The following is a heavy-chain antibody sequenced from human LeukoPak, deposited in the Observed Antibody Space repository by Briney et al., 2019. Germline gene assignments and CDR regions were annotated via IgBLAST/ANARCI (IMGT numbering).Heavy chain of an antibody. CDR1: GGSISSYY. V-gene: IGHV4-59*08. CDR2: IHYSGST. CDR3: AGSGWSFDAFDF. J-gene: IGHJ3*01. Sequence: PSETLSLTCTVSGGSISSYYWSWIRQPPGKGLEWIGYIHYSGSTNYSPSLKCRVTISVDTSKNRFSLRLSSLTAADTAVYFCAGSGWSFDAFDFWGQGTMVTVSS. D-gene: IGHD6-19*01.